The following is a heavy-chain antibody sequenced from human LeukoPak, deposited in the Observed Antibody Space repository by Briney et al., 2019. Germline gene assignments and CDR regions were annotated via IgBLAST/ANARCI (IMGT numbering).Heavy chain of an antibody. Sequence: SVKVSCKASGGTFSSYAISWVRQAPGQGLEWMGGIIPIFGTANYAQKFQGRVTITAVESTSTAYMELSSLRSEDTAVYYCARDSPTGTTMVYFDDWGQGTLVTVSS. V-gene: IGHV1-69*13. CDR3: ARDSPTGTTMVYFDD. CDR2: IIPIFGTA. D-gene: IGHD1-7*01. CDR1: GGTFSSYA. J-gene: IGHJ4*02.